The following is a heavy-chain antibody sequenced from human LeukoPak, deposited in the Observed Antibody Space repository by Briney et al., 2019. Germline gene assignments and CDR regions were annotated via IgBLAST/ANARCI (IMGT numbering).Heavy chain of an antibody. CDR3: ARTKSGWYYSDY. J-gene: IGHJ4*02. D-gene: IGHD6-19*01. Sequence: KTSETLSLTCTVSGGSMRSYNWSWIRQPPGKGLELIGYVYYSGTANYNPSLESRVTILVDTSKNQFSLNLSSVTAADTAVYYCARTKSGWYYSDYWGQGTLVSVSS. CDR1: GGSMRSYN. CDR2: VYYSGTA. V-gene: IGHV4-59*08.